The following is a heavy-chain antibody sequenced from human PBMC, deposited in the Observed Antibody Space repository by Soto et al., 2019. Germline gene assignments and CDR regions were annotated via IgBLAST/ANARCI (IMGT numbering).Heavy chain of an antibody. Sequence: GGSLRLSCVASGIEFSNYAMSWVRQAPGKGLEWVSISSASGRSRYHADSVKGRFTISRDNSKNTLYLHMTNLRAEDTAVYYCSKDGNWLDVYFDVWGQGTPVTVSS. CDR1: GIEFSNYA. CDR2: SSASGRSR. CDR3: SKDGNWLDVYFDV. V-gene: IGHV3-23*01. J-gene: IGHJ4*02. D-gene: IGHD6-19*01.